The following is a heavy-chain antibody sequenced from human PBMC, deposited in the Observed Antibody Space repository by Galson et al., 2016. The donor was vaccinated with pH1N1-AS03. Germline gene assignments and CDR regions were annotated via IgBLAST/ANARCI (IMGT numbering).Heavy chain of an antibody. Sequence: SVKVSCKASGYTFISYVMHWVRQAPGQRLEWMGWINAGYGNTTYSQSFQGRVTITRDTSASKAYMELSSLRSEDTAVYYCARGRGSYGMDVWGQGTTVTVSS. D-gene: IGHD1-26*01. CDR2: INAGYGNT. V-gene: IGHV1-3*01. CDR3: ARGRGSYGMDV. J-gene: IGHJ6*02. CDR1: GYTFISYV.